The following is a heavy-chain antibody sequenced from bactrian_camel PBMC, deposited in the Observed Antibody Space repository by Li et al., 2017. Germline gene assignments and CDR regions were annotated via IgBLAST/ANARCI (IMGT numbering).Heavy chain of an antibody. CDR1: EWAFNMYA. CDR2: INTGGDTT. V-gene: IGHV3S1*01. Sequence: HVQLVESGGGSVQAGGSLRLSCAASEWAFNMYAMNWVRQAPGKGLEWVAAINTGGDTTYYADSVKGRFTISKDNTKNTLDLQMDNLGTEDTAMYYCAADTTVGRWNLFLASQCKYWGQGTQVTVS. CDR3: AADTTVGRWNLFLASQCKY. D-gene: IGHD1*01. J-gene: IGHJ4*01.